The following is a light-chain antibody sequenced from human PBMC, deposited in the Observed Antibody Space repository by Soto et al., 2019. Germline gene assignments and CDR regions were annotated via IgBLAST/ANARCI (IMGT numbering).Light chain of an antibody. CDR3: QQFNSYPIT. CDR1: QDIRGT. J-gene: IGKJ5*01. V-gene: IGKV1-13*02. CDR2: DVS. Sequence: AIQVTQSPSSLSASVGDRVTMTCRASQDIRGTLAWYQQKSGKPPNLLIYDVSTLAGGVPSRFRGSGSGTEFTLTISSLQPEDFGTYYCQQFNSYPITFGHGTRLEIK.